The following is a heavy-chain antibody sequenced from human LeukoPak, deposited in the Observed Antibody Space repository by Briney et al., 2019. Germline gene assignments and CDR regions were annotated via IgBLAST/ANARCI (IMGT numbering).Heavy chain of an antibody. J-gene: IGHJ3*02. Sequence: PGGSLRLSCAASGFTFNSYEMNWVRQAPGKGPEWVSYISNRGTTIYYADSVRGRFTISRDNAKNSLYLQMNSLRAEDTAVYYCAREFEYCSSTSCYYAFDIWGQGTMVTVSS. CDR1: GFTFNSYE. V-gene: IGHV3-48*03. CDR2: ISNRGTTI. D-gene: IGHD2-2*01. CDR3: AREFEYCSSTSCYYAFDI.